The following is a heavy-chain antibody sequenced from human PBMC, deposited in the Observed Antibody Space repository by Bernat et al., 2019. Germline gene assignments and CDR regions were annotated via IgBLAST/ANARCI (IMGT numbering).Heavy chain of an antibody. CDR1: GFTFKTYA. CDR3: ATARSTDCSGGSCFSTGFEI. D-gene: IGHD2-15*01. Sequence: QEQLVESGGGVVQPGTSLRLSCAASGFTFKTYAMNWVRQAPGKGLEWVALISYDISKTYYADSEKGRFTISRDNSKNTLYLQMNSLRAEDTAVYYCATARSTDCSGGSCFSTGFEIWGQGTVVIVSS. CDR2: ISYDISKT. J-gene: IGHJ3*02. V-gene: IGHV3-30*03.